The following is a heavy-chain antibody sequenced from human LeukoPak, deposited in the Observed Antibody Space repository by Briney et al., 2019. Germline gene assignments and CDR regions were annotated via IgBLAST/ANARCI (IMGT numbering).Heavy chain of an antibody. J-gene: IGHJ5*02. CDR2: ISSLNGDT. D-gene: IGHD6-13*01. CDR1: GHTFTGYG. CDR3: ARGWDSSSLDRYNWFDP. Sequence: ASVKVSCKTSGHTFTGYGISWVRQAPGQGLEWMAWISSLNGDTKYAQKFQGRVTVTTDRSTSTAYMELRSLRSDDTAVYSCARGWDSSSLDRYNWFDPWGQGTLVTVSS. V-gene: IGHV1-18*01.